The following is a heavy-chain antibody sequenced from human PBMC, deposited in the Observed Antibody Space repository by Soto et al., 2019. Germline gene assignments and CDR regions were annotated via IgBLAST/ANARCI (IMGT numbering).Heavy chain of an antibody. J-gene: IGHJ5*02. CDR2: IYWDDDK. D-gene: IGHD3-10*01. V-gene: IGHV2-5*02. CDR3: AQRLPRYGLGREGGPWFHP. CDR1: GFSLSTTGVG. Sequence: QITLKESGPTLVRPTQTLTLTCTFSGFSLSTTGVGVGWIRQPPGKALEWLALIYWDDDKRYSPSLKSRLTITKDTSKNAVILTMPNMDPVDTARYYCAQRLPRYGLGREGGPWFHPWGHGTLVTVSS.